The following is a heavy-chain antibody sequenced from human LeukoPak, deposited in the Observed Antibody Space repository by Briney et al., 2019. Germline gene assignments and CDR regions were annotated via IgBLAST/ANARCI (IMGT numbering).Heavy chain of an antibody. CDR1: GGSISSYY. CDR3: ARHEAAAGIGYFDY. V-gene: IGHV4-4*09. D-gene: IGHD6-13*01. Sequence: SETLSLTCTVSGGSISSYYWSWIRQPPGKGLEWIGYIYTSGSTNYNPSLKSRVTISVDTSKNQFSLKLSSVTAAETAVYYCARHEAAAGIGYFDYWGQGTLVTVSS. CDR2: IYTSGST. J-gene: IGHJ4*02.